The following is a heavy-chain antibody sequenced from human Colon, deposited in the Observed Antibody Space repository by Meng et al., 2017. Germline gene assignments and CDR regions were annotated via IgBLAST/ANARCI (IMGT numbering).Heavy chain of an antibody. Sequence: QVEPQELGPGLVKPSGTLSLTCAVSGGSISSSNWWSWVRQPPGKGLEWIGEIYHSGSTNYNPSLKSRVTISVDKSKNQFSLKLSSVTAADTAVYYCASFPPPGKQWLVTDYWGQGTLVTVSS. CDR3: ASFPPPGKQWLVTDY. CDR2: IYHSGST. D-gene: IGHD6-19*01. CDR1: GGSISSSNW. V-gene: IGHV4-4*02. J-gene: IGHJ4*02.